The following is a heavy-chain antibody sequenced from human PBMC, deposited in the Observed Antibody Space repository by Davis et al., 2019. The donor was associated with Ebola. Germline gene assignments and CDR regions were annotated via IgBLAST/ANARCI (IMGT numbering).Heavy chain of an antibody. Sequence: GGSLRLSCVGSGFIFSIYGMSWVRQAPGKGLEWVSSIIGSGGDSYYGDSVKGRFTISRDYSKNTLYLQMNSLRDEDTAVYYCVRHYSTVWYHYDYFDYWGQGALVTVSS. CDR3: VRHYSTVWYHYDYFDY. CDR2: IIGSGGDS. D-gene: IGHD6-19*01. CDR1: GFIFSIYG. V-gene: IGHV3-23*01. J-gene: IGHJ4*02.